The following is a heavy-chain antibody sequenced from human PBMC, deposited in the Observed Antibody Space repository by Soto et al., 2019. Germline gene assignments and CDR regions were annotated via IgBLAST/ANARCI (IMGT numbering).Heavy chain of an antibody. Sequence: SETLSLTCSVSGGSMSPYYWSWIRQAPGKGLEWIGYIYYTGSTNYNPSLESRVTISVDTSKNQFSLKLSSLTAADTAVYYCATNWSPGVNWFDPWGQGTLVTVSS. V-gene: IGHV4-59*01. CDR1: GGSMSPYY. J-gene: IGHJ5*02. CDR2: IYYTGST. D-gene: IGHD1-1*01. CDR3: ATNWSPGVNWFDP.